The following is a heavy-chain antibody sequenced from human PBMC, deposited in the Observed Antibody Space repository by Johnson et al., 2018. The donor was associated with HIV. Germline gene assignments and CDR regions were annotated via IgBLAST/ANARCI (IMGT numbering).Heavy chain of an antibody. D-gene: IGHD1/OR15-1a*01. V-gene: IGHV3-15*01. CDR1: GFFFSNAW. CDR3: TPWTNYGAFDS. Sequence: VQLVESGGGLPKPGGSLRLSCAASGFFFSNAWMSWVRQAPGKGLEWVGRIKSKTDGGTTDYAAPVKGRFTISRDDSKHRLYLQMNSLKTEDAAVYYCTPWTNYGAFDSWGQGTMVTVSS. CDR2: IKSKTDGGTT. J-gene: IGHJ3*02.